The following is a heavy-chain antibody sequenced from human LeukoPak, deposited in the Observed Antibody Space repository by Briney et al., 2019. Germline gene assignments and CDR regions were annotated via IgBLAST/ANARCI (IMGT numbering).Heavy chain of an antibody. V-gene: IGHV4-39*07. J-gene: IGHJ4*02. CDR3: ARISRDGYPDY. CDR1: GGSISSSSYY. Sequence: SETLPLTCTVSGGSISSSSYYWGWIRQPPGKGLEWIGSIYYSGSTYYNPSLKSRVTISVDTSKNQFSLKLSSVTAADTAVYYCARISRDGYPDYWGQGTLVTVSS. D-gene: IGHD5-24*01. CDR2: IYYSGST.